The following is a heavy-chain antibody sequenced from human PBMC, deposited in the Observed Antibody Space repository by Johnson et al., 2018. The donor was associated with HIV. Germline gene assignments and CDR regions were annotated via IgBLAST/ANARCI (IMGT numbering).Heavy chain of an antibody. CDR2: ISYDGSNK. Sequence: QVQLVESGGGVVQPGRSLRLSCAASGFTFSSYAMHWVRQAPGKGLEWVAVISYDGSNKYYADSVKGRFTISRANSKNTLYLQMNSLRAEDTAVYYCARDPVQGYSYGPTHDAFDIWCQGTMVTVSS. D-gene: IGHD5-18*01. V-gene: IGHV3-30-3*01. CDR1: GFTFSSYA. J-gene: IGHJ3*02. CDR3: ARDPVQGYSYGPTHDAFDI.